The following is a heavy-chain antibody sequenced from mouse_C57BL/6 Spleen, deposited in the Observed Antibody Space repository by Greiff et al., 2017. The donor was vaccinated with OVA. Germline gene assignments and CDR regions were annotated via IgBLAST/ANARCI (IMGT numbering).Heavy chain of an antibody. D-gene: IGHD2-5*01. Sequence: QVHVKQSGAELVRPGASVTLSCKASGYTFTDYEMHWVKQTPVHGLEWIGAIDPETGGTAYNQKFKGKAILTADKSSSTAYMELRSLTSEDSAVYYCTRGSYYSNYLFAYWGQGTLVTVSA. CDR2: IDPETGGT. J-gene: IGHJ3*01. CDR3: TRGSYYSNYLFAY. V-gene: IGHV1-15*01. CDR1: GYTFTDYE.